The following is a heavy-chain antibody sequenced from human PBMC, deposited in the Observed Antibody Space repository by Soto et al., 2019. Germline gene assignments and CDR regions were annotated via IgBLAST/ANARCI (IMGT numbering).Heavy chain of an antibody. Sequence: ASVKVSCKASGGTFSSYAISWVRQAPGQGLEWMGGIIPIFGTANYAQKFQGRVTITADESTSTAYMELSSLRSEDTAVYYCARPLRFLEWLFPLPNYDYYYGMDVWGQGTTVTGS. J-gene: IGHJ6*02. CDR1: GGTFSSYA. D-gene: IGHD3-3*01. CDR3: ARPLRFLEWLFPLPNYDYYYGMDV. V-gene: IGHV1-69*13. CDR2: IIPIFGTA.